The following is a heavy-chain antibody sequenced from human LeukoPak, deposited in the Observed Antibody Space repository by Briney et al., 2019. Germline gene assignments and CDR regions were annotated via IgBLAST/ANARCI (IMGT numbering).Heavy chain of an antibody. J-gene: IGHJ4*02. CDR2: IWYDGSNK. Sequence: PGGSLRLSCAASGFTFSSYGMHWVRQAPGKGLEWVAVIWYDGSNKYYADSVKGRFTISRDNSKNTLYLQINSLRAEDTAVYYCAREQYSSSSGYFDYWGQGTLVTVPS. CDR1: GFTFSSYG. D-gene: IGHD6-6*01. CDR3: AREQYSSSSGYFDY. V-gene: IGHV3-33*01.